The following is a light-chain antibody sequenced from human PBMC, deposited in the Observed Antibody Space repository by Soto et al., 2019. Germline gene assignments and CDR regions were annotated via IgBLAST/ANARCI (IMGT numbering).Light chain of an antibody. V-gene: IGLV1-44*01. CDR1: SSNIGSNS. CDR2: SSN. Sequence: QSVLTQPPSASGTPGQRVTISCSGSSSNIGSNSVNWYQQLPGTAPKLLMYSSNQRPSGVPDRFSGSKAGTSASLAISGLQSEDEAYYYCAAWDDSLNGVVFGGGTKRTVL. CDR3: AAWDDSLNGVV. J-gene: IGLJ2*01.